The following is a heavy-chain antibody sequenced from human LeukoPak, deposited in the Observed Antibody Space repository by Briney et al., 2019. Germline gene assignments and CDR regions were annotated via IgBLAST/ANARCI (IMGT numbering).Heavy chain of an antibody. D-gene: IGHD6-13*01. Sequence: GGSLRLSCAASGFTFSSYWVTWVRQAPGKGLERVANIKQDGSEKYYVDSVKGRFTISRDNAKNSLYLQMNSLRAEDTAVYYCARSSGSSWRAYYYYGMDVWGQGTTVTVSS. CDR2: IKQDGSEK. CDR1: GFTFSSYW. V-gene: IGHV3-7*01. J-gene: IGHJ6*02. CDR3: ARSSGSSWRAYYYYGMDV.